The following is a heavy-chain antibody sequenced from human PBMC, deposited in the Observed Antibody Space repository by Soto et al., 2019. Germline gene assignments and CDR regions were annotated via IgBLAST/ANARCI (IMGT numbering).Heavy chain of an antibody. CDR3: ARAGMTTVTTSVYYGMDV. J-gene: IGHJ6*02. V-gene: IGHV3-30-3*01. Sequence: GSLRLSCAASGFTVSSYAMHWVRQAPGKGLEWVAVISYDGSNKYYADSVKGRFTISRDNSKNTLYPQMNSLRAEDTAVYYCARAGMTTVTTSVYYGMDVWGQGTTVTVSS. CDR2: ISYDGSNK. CDR1: GFTVSSYA. D-gene: IGHD4-17*01.